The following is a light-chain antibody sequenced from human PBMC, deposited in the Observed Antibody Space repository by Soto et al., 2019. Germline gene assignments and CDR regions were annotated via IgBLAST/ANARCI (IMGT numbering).Light chain of an antibody. Sequence: IQMTQSTSSLSASVGDRVTITCRASQSITRFLNWYQQKPGKAPKLLIYAASSLQSGVPSKFSGSGSGTDFTLTISSLQPEDFATYYCQQNYSPPPITFGQGTRLETK. J-gene: IGKJ5*01. CDR3: QQNYSPPPIT. CDR1: QSITRF. V-gene: IGKV1-39*01. CDR2: AAS.